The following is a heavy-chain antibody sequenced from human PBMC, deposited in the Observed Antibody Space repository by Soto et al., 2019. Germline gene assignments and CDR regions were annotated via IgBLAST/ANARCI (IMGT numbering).Heavy chain of an antibody. V-gene: IGHV4-34*01. CDR3: ARCGITIFGVVLPYNWFDP. J-gene: IGHJ5*02. CDR1: GGSFSGYY. CDR2: INHSGST. D-gene: IGHD3-3*01. Sequence: SETLSLTCAVYGGSFSGYYWSWIRQPPGKGLEWIGEINHSGSTNYNPSLKSRVTISVDTSKNQFSLKLSSVTAADTAVYYCARCGITIFGVVLPYNWFDPWGQGTLVTVSS.